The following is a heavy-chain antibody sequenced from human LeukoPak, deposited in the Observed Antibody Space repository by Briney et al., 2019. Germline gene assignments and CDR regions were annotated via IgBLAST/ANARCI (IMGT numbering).Heavy chain of an antibody. CDR3: AKDRGYCSGGSCYRGFDY. CDR2: ISGSGGST. V-gene: IGHV3-23*01. D-gene: IGHD2-15*01. Sequence: GGSLRLSCAASGFTFSSYAMSWVRQAPGKGLEWVSAISGSGGSTYYADSVKGRFTISRDNSKNTLYLQMNSLRAEDTAVYYCAKDRGYCSGGSCYRGFDYWGQGTLVTVSS. CDR1: GFTFSSYA. J-gene: IGHJ4*02.